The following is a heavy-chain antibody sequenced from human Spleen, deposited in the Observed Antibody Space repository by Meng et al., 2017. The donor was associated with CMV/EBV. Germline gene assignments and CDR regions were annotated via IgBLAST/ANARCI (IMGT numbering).Heavy chain of an antibody. CDR2: IFYSGHT. CDR1: GGSISSNRYY. Sequence: SETLSLTCSVSGGSISSNRYYWGWIRQPPGRGLEWIGSIFYSGHTYYNPSLRGRVTISVEASKKQFSLRLSSVTAADTAVYYCAKAGLVGATVAEYFQHWGQGTLVTVSS. CDR3: AKAGLVGATVAEYFQH. D-gene: IGHD1-26*01. V-gene: IGHV4-39*07. J-gene: IGHJ1*01.